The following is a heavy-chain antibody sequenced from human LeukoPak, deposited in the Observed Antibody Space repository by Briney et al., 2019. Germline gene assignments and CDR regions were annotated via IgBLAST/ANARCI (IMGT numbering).Heavy chain of an antibody. J-gene: IGHJ4*02. CDR3: AMALDY. CDR2: ISHSGSSI. Sequence: GGSLRLSCVASGFTFSNSLMNWVRQAPGKGLEWVSGISHSGSSIYYADSVKGRFTISRDNSKNTLYLQMDRLRVEDTAVYYCAMALDYWGQGTLVTVSS. CDR1: GFTFSNSL. V-gene: IGHV3-23*01.